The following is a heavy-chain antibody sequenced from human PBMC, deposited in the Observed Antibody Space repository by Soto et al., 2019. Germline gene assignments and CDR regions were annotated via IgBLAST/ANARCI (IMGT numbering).Heavy chain of an antibody. CDR3: AREYYDILTGLNWFDP. CDR1: GFTFSSYA. V-gene: IGHV3-23*01. J-gene: IGHJ5*02. Sequence: GGSLRLSCAASGFTFSSYAMSWVRQAPGKGLEWVSAISARDGSTNYADSVRGRFTISRDNSKNTLYLQMNSLRDEDTAVYYCAREYYDILTGLNWFDPWGQGTLVTVSS. CDR2: ISARDGST. D-gene: IGHD3-9*01.